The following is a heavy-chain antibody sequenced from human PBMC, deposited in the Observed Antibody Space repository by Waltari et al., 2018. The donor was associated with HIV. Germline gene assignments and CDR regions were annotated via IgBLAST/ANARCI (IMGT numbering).Heavy chain of an antibody. CDR2: IKEDGSEK. J-gene: IGHJ3*01. CDR3: ARVGIVVVPAGTPNDAFDV. Sequence: EVQLVESGGGLVQPGGSLRLYGAASGFTLSSHWMTWVRQAPGKGLEWVANIKEDGSEKHYVDSVKGRFTISRDNAENSLFLQMNSLRADDTAVYYCARVGIVVVPAGTPNDAFDVWGQGTMVTVSS. D-gene: IGHD2-2*01. CDR1: GFTLSSHW. V-gene: IGHV3-7*01.